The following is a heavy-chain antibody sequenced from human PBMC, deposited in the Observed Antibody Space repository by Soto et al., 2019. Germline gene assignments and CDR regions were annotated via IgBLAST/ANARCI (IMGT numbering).Heavy chain of an antibody. D-gene: IGHD3-22*01. CDR3: ARRYDSSGYYYENWFDP. Sequence: PGESLKISCKGSGYSFTSYWIGWVRQMPGKGLEWMGIIYPGDSDTRYSPSFQGQVTISADKSISTAYLQWSSLKASDTAMYYCARRYDSSGYYYENWFDPWGQGTLVTVSS. J-gene: IGHJ5*02. V-gene: IGHV5-51*01. CDR1: GYSFTSYW. CDR2: IYPGDSDT.